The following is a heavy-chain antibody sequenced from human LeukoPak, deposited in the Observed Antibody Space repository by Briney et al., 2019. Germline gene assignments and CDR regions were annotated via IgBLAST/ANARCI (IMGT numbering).Heavy chain of an antibody. V-gene: IGHV1-2*02. Sequence: ASVKLSCKASGYAFTGYYMQWVRQTPGQGLEWMGWINPSRGDTNYAQKFQGRVTMTRDTSITTAFMELRRLRTDDTAVYYCARTYYYGSGNEAFDIWGQGTMVTVSS. CDR2: INPSRGDT. J-gene: IGHJ3*02. D-gene: IGHD3-10*01. CDR1: GYAFTGYY. CDR3: ARTYYYGSGNEAFDI.